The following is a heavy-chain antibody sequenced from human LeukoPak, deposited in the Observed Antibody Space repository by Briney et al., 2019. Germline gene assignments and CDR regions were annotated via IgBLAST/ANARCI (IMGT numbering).Heavy chain of an antibody. J-gene: IGHJ6*02. V-gene: IGHV3-23*01. D-gene: IGHD2-8*01. CDR2: ISVSGGNT. CDR1: GFTFSNYA. CDR3: AKERCTNAVCYFGSGMDV. Sequence: PGGSLRLSCAASGFTFSNYAMSWVRQALGKGLEWVSSISVSGGNTYYADSVKGRFTISRDNSKTTLYLQLNSLTAEDTAVYYCAKERCTNAVCYFGSGMDVWGQGTTVTVSS.